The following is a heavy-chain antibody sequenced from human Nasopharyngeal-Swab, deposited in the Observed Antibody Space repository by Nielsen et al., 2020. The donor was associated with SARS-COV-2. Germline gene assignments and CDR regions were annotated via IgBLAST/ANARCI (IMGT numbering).Heavy chain of an antibody. CDR2: INTNTGNP. J-gene: IGHJ6*02. CDR1: GYTFTSHA. Sequence: ASVKVSCKASGYTFTSHAMNWVRQAPGQGLEWMGWINTNTGNPTYAQGFTGRFVFSLDTSVSTAYLQISSLKAEDTAVYYCARARGQPHNYYYYGMDVWGQGTTVTVSS. CDR3: ARARGQPHNYYYYGMDV. V-gene: IGHV7-4-1*02.